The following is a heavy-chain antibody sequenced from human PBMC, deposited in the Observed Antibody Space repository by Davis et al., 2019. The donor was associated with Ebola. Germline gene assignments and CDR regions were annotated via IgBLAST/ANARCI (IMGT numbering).Heavy chain of an antibody. V-gene: IGHV4-39*01. J-gene: IGHJ4*02. CDR2: IYYSGST. D-gene: IGHD3-22*01. Sequence: SETLSLTCTVSGGSISSSSYYWGWIRQPPGKGLEWIGSIYYSGSTYYNPSLKSRVTISVDTSKNQFSLKLSSVTAADTAVYYCAKTRASYYYDSSGYYILLEYFDYWGQGTLVTVSS. CDR3: AKTRASYYYDSSGYYILLEYFDY. CDR1: GGSISSSSYY.